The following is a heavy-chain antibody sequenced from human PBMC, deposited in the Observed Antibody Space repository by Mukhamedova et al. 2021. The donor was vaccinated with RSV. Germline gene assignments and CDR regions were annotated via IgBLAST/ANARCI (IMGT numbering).Heavy chain of an antibody. V-gene: IGHV3-21*01. CDR3: ARDRLRVITQANWFDT. Sequence: MNWVRQAPGKGLEWVSSISSSSSYIYYADSVKGRFTISRDNAKNSLYLQMNSLRAEDTAVYYCARDRLRVITQANWFDTLGQGT. CDR2: ISSSSSYI. J-gene: IGHJ5*02. D-gene: IGHD4-17*01.